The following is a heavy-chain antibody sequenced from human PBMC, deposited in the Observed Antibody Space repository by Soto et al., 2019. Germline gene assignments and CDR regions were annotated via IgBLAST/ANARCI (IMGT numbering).Heavy chain of an antibody. D-gene: IGHD3-3*01. Sequence: PSETLSLTCTVSGGSISSYYWSWIRQPPGKGLEWIGYIYYSGSTIYNPPLKSRVTISVDTSKNQFSLKLSSVTAADTAVYYCARHIYDFWSGYPEAFDYWGQGTLVTVSS. J-gene: IGHJ4*02. CDR3: ARHIYDFWSGYPEAFDY. CDR1: GGSISSYY. V-gene: IGHV4-59*08. CDR2: IYYSGST.